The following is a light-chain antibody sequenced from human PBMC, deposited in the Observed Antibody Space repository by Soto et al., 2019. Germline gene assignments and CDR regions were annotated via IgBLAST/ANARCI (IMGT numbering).Light chain of an antibody. CDR1: QNVASN. V-gene: IGKV3D-15*01. J-gene: IGKJ4*01. CDR3: QQYYHWGLS. Sequence: VMTQSPANLSVFPGEGVTLFCRASQNVASNIAWYQVKPAQPPRLLIYASSTRATGIPATFSGSGSGTQFSLTISSLQSEDSAVYYCQQYYHWGLSFGGGTKV. CDR2: ASS.